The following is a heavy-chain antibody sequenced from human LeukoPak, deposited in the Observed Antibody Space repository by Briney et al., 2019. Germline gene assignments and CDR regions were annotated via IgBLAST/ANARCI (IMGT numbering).Heavy chain of an antibody. CDR2: INHSGST. J-gene: IGHJ4*02. D-gene: IGHD2-2*01. V-gene: IGHV4-34*01. CDR3: ARNLSR. CDR1: GGSFSGYY. Sequence: SETLSLTCAVYGGSFSGYYWSWIRQPPGKGLEWIGEINHSGSTNYNPSLKSRVTISVDTSKNQFSLKLSSVTAADTAVCYCARNLSRWGQGTLVTVSS.